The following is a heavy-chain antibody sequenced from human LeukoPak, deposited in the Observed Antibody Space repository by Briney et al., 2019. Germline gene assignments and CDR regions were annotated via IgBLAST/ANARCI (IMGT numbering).Heavy chain of an antibody. Sequence: SETLSLTCAVHGGSFSGYYWSWIRQPPGKGLEWIGEINHSGSTNYNPSLKSRVTISVDTSKNQFSLKLSSVTAADTAVYYCARAPGWYFDYWGQGTLVTVSS. CDR3: ARAPGWYFDY. CDR1: GGSFSGYY. J-gene: IGHJ4*02. V-gene: IGHV4-34*01. D-gene: IGHD6-19*01. CDR2: INHSGST.